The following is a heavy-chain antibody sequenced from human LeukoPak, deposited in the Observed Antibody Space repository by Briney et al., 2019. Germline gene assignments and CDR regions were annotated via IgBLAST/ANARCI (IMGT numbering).Heavy chain of an antibody. D-gene: IGHD3-16*02. CDR1: GYTFTSYG. V-gene: IGHV1-18*01. Sequence: GASVKVSCKASGYTFTSYGISWMRQAPGQGLEWMGWISAYNGNTNYAQKLQGRVTMTTDTSTSTAYMELRSLRSDDTAVYYCARVLITFGGVIVMPYAFDIWGQGTMVTVSS. CDR2: ISAYNGNT. J-gene: IGHJ3*02. CDR3: ARVLITFGGVIVMPYAFDI.